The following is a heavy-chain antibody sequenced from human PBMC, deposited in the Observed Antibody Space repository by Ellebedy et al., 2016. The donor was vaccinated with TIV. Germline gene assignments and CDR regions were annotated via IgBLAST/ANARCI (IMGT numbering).Heavy chain of an antibody. CDR3: AKGGGRYFDWQDEGCFDY. J-gene: IGHJ4*02. V-gene: IGHV3-23*01. CDR2: ISGSGGST. CDR1: GFTFDDYG. D-gene: IGHD3-9*01. Sequence: GESLKISXAASGFTFDDYGMSWVRQAPGKGLEWVSGISGSGGSTYYADSVKGRFTISRDNSKNTLYLQMNSLRAEDTAVYYCAKGGGRYFDWQDEGCFDYWGQGTLVTVSS.